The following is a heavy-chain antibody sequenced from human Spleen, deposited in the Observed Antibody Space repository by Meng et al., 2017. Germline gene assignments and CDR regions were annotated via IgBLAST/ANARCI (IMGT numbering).Heavy chain of an antibody. D-gene: IGHD1-26*01. J-gene: IGHJ4*02. V-gene: IGHV4-34*01. CDR1: GGSFSGYY. CDR3: ARRDSPSSGSYSY. CDR2: INHSGST. Sequence: SETLSLTCVVSGGSFSGYYWSWIRQPPGKGLEWIGEINHSGSTNYSPSLKSRVTISVDTSKNQFSLKLSSVTAADTAVYYCARRDSPSSGSYSYWGQGTLVTVSS.